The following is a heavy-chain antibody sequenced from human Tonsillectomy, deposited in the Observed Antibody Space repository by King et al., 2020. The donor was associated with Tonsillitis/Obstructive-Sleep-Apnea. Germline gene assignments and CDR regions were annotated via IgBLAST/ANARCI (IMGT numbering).Heavy chain of an antibody. J-gene: IGHJ2*01. CDR2: IYYSGST. D-gene: IGHD2-15*01. CDR3: ARARGDLGYCSGGSCYSYWYFDL. Sequence: VQLQESGPGLVKPSQTLSLTCTVSGGSISSGGYYWSWIRQHPGKGLEWIGYIYYSGSTYYNPSLKSRVTISVDTSKNQFSLKLSSVTAADTAVYYCARARGDLGYCSGGSCYSYWYFDLWGRGTLVTVSS. V-gene: IGHV4-31*03. CDR1: GGSISSGGYY.